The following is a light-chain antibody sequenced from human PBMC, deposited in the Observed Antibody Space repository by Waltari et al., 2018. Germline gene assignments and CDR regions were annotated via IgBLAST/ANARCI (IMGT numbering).Light chain of an antibody. Sequence: DIPMPQSPSTLSASVGHRVTITCRSIQSVNSWLAWHQQKPGKDPNLLFYKASVLENGVPSRFSGSGSATDFTLTISSLQPDDFATYYCQQYNSFPWTFGQGTKVEIK. CDR1: QSVNSW. CDR3: QQYNSFPWT. CDR2: KAS. V-gene: IGKV1-5*03. J-gene: IGKJ1*01.